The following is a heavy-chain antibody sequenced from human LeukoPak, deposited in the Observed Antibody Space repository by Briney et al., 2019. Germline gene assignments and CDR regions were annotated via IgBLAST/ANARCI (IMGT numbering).Heavy chain of an antibody. D-gene: IGHD3-22*01. CDR3: ARDYRYYDSSGLGY. CDR1: GFTFSSYE. CDR2: ISSSGSTI. J-gene: IGHJ4*02. Sequence: GGSLRLSCAASGFTFSSYEMNWVRQAPGKGLEWVSYISSSGSTIYYADSVKGRFTISRDNAKNPLYLQMNSLRAEDTAVYYCARDYRYYDSSGLGYWGQGTLVTVSS. V-gene: IGHV3-48*03.